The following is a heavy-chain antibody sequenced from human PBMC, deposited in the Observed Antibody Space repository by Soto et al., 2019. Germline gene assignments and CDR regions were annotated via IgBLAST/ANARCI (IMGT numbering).Heavy chain of an antibody. V-gene: IGHV4-59*01. J-gene: IGHJ5*02. CDR1: GGSISSYY. D-gene: IGHD2-15*01. Sequence: SETLSLTCTVSGGSISSYYWSWIRQPPGKGLEWIGYIYYSGSTNYNPSLQGRVTITRDTSASTAYMELSSLRSEDTAVYYCAREGSNECSGGSCYSGNWFDPWGQGTLVTVSS. CDR2: IYYSGST. CDR3: AREGSNECSGGSCYSGNWFDP.